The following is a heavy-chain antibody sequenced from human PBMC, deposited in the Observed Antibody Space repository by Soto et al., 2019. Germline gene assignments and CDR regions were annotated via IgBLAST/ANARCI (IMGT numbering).Heavy chain of an antibody. CDR2: IYPNGRT. CDR1: SASLYSDN. CDR3: ARMWGLGEISPFVDH. Sequence: QVHLQESGPGLVTPSETLSLTCAVSSASLYSDNWSWIRQPPGKGLEWIGYIYPNGRTNYNPSLRGRVAISIGKSKNQFSLRLDSVFAADAAVYFCARMWGLGEISPFVDHWGQGTLVTVSS. J-gene: IGHJ4*02. D-gene: IGHD3-16*02. V-gene: IGHV4-59*01.